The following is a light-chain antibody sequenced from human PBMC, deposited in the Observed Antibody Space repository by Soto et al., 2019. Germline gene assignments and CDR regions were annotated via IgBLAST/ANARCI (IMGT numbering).Light chain of an antibody. CDR1: SSDVGGYNC. J-gene: IGLJ1*01. CDR2: DVT. V-gene: IGLV2-11*01. CDR3: CSHSTSYTFV. Sequence: QSARAQPRSVSVSPGQSVTISCTGTSSDVGGYNCVSWYQQHPGKAPQLIIYDVTQRPSGVPDRFSGSKSGNTASLSISGLQAEDEADYYCCSHSTSYTFVFGTGTKVTVL.